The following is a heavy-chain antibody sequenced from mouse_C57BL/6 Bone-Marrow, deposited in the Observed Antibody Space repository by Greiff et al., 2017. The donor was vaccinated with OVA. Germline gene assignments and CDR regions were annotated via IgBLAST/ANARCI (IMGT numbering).Heavy chain of an antibody. Sequence: QVQLQQSGAELVRPGTSVKMSCKASGYTFTNYWIGWAKQRPGHGLEWIGDIYPGGGYTNYNEKFKGKATLTADKSSSTAYMQLSSLTSEDSSIYDCARSGLLIAMGYWGQGTSVTVSS. CDR1: GYTFTNYW. D-gene: IGHD2-3*01. J-gene: IGHJ4*01. CDR3: ARSGLLIAMGY. CDR2: IYPGGGYT. V-gene: IGHV1-63*01.